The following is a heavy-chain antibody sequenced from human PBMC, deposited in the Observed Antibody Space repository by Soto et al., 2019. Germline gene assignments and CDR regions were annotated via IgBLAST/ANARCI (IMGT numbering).Heavy chain of an antibody. Sequence: SETLSLTCTVSGGSISSYYWSWIRQPPGKGLEWIGYIYYSGITNYNPSLKSRVTISVDTSKNQFSLKLSSVTAADTAVYYCARYKSKYYDGMDVWGQGTTVIVS. J-gene: IGHJ6*02. CDR1: GGSISSYY. CDR2: IYYSGIT. V-gene: IGHV4-59*01. D-gene: IGHD1-20*01. CDR3: ARYKSKYYDGMDV.